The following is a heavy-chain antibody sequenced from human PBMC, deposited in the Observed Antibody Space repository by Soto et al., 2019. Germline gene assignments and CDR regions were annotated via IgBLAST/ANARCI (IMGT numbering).Heavy chain of an antibody. J-gene: IGHJ6*02. CDR1: GYTFTSYA. V-gene: IGHV1-3*01. CDR3: ARALGSISGGSSSRMIYYYGMDV. Sequence: ASVKVSCKASGYTFTSYAMHWVRQAPGQRLEWMGWINAGNGNTKYSQKFQGRVTITRDTSASTAYMELSSLRSEDTAVYYCARALGSISGGSSSRMIYYYGMDVWGQGTTVTVSS. D-gene: IGHD6-13*01. CDR2: INAGNGNT.